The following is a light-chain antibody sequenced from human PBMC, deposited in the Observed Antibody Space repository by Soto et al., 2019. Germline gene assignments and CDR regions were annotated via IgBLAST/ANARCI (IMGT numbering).Light chain of an antibody. CDR2: DAS. CDR1: QSGGSY. V-gene: IGKV3-11*01. J-gene: IGKJ4*01. Sequence: EIVLTQSPVTLSLSPGERATLSCRASQSGGSYFAGYQQKPGQAPTLLIYDASSRATGIPDRFSGSGSGTDFTLTISSLEPEDFAVYYCQQRSDWPSTFGGGTRVEIK. CDR3: QQRSDWPST.